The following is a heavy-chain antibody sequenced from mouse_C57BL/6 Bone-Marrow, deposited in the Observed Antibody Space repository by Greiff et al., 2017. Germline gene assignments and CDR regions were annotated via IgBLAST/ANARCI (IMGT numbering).Heavy chain of an antibody. J-gene: IGHJ4*01. CDR2: ISDGGSYT. CDR1: GFTFSSYA. D-gene: IGHD2-3*01. V-gene: IGHV5-4*01. CDR3: ARDDDYFYYYAMDY. Sequence: KLVESGGGLVKPGGSLKLSCAASGFTFSSYAMSWVRQTPEKRLEWVATISDGGSYTYYPDNVKGRFTISRDNAKNNLYLQMSHLKSEDTAMYYCARDDDYFYYYAMDYWGQGTSVTVSS.